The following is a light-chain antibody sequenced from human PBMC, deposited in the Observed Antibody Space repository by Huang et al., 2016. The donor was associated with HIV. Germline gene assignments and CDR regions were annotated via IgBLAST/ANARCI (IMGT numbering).Light chain of an antibody. V-gene: IGKV3D-20*01. CDR3: QQYGSPPFT. Sequence: EIVLTQSPTTLPLSPGDRVTLSCGASQRITTNYLAWYHQKPGLAPRLLIYDTFPRATGIPDRFSGGGSGTDFTLTISRLESEDFGVYYCQQYGSPPFTFGQGTRLETK. J-gene: IGKJ5*01. CDR2: DTF. CDR1: QRITTNY.